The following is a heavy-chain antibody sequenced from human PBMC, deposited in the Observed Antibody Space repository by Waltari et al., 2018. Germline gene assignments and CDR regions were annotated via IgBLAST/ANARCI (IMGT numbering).Heavy chain of an antibody. Sequence: QLQLVESGVVMVPHGGSLSRTVSASGITFSSYGLHWVRQAPGKGLEWVAFIRIDESNKDYADSVKGRVTISRDNSKNTLYLQMNSLRAEDTAVYYCAKDGDYYESSYLPYWGQGTLVTVSS. CDR1: GITFSSYG. D-gene: IGHD3-22*01. CDR3: AKDGDYYESSYLPY. CDR2: IRIDESNK. V-gene: IGHV3-30*02. J-gene: IGHJ4*02.